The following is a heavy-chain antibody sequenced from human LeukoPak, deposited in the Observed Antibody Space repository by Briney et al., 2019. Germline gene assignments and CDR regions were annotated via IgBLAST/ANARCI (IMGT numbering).Heavy chain of an antibody. J-gene: IGHJ4*02. CDR2: IKQDGSEK. CDR3: ARDLGYCSSTSCSWYFDY. CDR1: GFTFSSYW. Sequence: GGSLRLSCAASGFTFSSYWMSWVRQAPGKGLEWVANIKQDGSEKYYVDSVKGRFTISRDNAKNSLYLQMNSLRAEDTAVYYCARDLGYCSSTSCSWYFDYWGQGTLVTVSS. D-gene: IGHD2-2*01. V-gene: IGHV3-7*01.